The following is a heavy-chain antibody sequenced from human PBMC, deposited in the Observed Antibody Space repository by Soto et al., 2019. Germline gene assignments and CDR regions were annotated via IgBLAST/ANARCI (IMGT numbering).Heavy chain of an antibody. D-gene: IGHD5-18*01. V-gene: IGHV4-34*01. CDR1: GGSFSGYY. CDR3: ARLRIQLWLRLFDY. Sequence: QVQLQQWGAGLLKPSETLSLTCAVYGGSFSGYYWSWIRQPPGKGLEWIGEINHSGSTNYNPSLKSRVTISVDTSKNQFSLKLSSVTAADTAVYYCARLRIQLWLRLFDYWGQGTLVTVSS. CDR2: INHSGST. J-gene: IGHJ4*02.